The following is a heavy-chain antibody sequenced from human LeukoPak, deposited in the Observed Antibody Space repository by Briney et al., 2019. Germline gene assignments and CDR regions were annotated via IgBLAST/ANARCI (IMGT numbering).Heavy chain of an antibody. CDR1: GFTFSSYA. CDR2: INGSGGST. Sequence: GGSLRLSCAASGFTFSSYAMNWVRQAPGKGLEWVSGINGSGGSTKYADSVKGRFTISRDNAKNSLYLQMNSLRAEDTAVYYCARRAGAYSHPYDYWGQGTLVTVSS. CDR3: ARRAGAYSHPYDY. J-gene: IGHJ4*02. V-gene: IGHV3-23*01. D-gene: IGHD4/OR15-4a*01.